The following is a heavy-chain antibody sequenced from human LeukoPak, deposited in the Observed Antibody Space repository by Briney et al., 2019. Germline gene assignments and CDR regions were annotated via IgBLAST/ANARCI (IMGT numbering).Heavy chain of an antibody. CDR3: AGHHPRNTVDF. Sequence: KTSETLSLTCTVSGGSISSYYWSWIRQPPGKGLEWIGYISCRVTISLDTSKNQFSLKLSSVTAADTAVYYCAGHHPRNTVDFWGQGTLVTVSS. D-gene: IGHD2/OR15-2a*01. V-gene: IGHV4-59*08. J-gene: IGHJ4*02. CDR1: GGSISSYY. CDR2: IS.